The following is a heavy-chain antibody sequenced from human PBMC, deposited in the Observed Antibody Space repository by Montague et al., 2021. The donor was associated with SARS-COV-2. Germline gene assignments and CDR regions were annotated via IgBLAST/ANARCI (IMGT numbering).Heavy chain of an antibody. Sequence: PALVKPTQTLTLTCTSSGFSLSTSGVGVGWIRQPPGKALEWLALIYWDDDKRYSPSLKSRLTITKDTSKNQVVLTMTNMDPVDTATYYRAHRRGEIFGPYFDYWGQGTLVTVSS. CDR3: AHRRGEIFGPYFDY. V-gene: IGHV2-5*02. D-gene: IGHD3/OR15-3a*01. CDR1: GFSLSTSGVG. J-gene: IGHJ4*02. CDR2: IYWDDDK.